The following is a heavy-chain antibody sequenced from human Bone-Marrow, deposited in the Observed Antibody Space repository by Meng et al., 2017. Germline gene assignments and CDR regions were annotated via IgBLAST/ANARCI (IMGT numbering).Heavy chain of an antibody. D-gene: IGHD2-2*01. Sequence: GGSLRLSCAGSGFTFSNAWMTWVRQAPGKGLEWVAFIRSKAYGGTTEYAASVEGSFTISRDDSKSIAYLQMNSLKTEDTAVYYCTRAFKDTKYCFDYWGQGTLVTVSS. CDR1: GFTFSNAW. V-gene: IGHV3-49*04. CDR2: IRSKAYGGTT. CDR3: TRAFKDTKYCFDY. J-gene: IGHJ4*02.